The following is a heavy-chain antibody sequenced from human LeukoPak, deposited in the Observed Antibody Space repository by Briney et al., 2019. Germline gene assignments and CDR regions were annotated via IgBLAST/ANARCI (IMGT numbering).Heavy chain of an antibody. CDR3: ASSPLWFGEQYFDY. CDR2: IWYDGSNK. V-gene: IGHV3-33*01. CDR1: GFTFSSYG. D-gene: IGHD3-10*01. Sequence: PGGSLRLSCAASGFTFSSYGMHWVRQAPGKGLEWVAVIWYDGSNKYYADSVKGRFTISRDNSKNTLYLQMNSLGAEDTAVYYCASSPLWFGEQYFDYWGQGTLVTVSS. J-gene: IGHJ4*02.